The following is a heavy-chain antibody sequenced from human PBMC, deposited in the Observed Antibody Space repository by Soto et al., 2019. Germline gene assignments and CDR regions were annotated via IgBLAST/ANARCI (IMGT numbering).Heavy chain of an antibody. J-gene: IGHJ4*02. CDR2: IYSGGSA. CDR3: STAPGFFDY. CDR1: GFSVSTNF. Sequence: EVQLVDSGGGLVQPGGSLRLSCAASGFSVSTNFMAWVRQAPGKGLEWVSVIYSGGSAYYADSVRGRFTISRDSSKNTLYLQMNSLSAEDTAVYYCSTAPGFFDYWGQGTLVTVSS. D-gene: IGHD4-17*01. V-gene: IGHV3-66*01.